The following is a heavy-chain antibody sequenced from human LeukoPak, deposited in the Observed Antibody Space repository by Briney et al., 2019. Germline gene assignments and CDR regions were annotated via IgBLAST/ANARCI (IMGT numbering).Heavy chain of an antibody. CDR1: GFTVGTNS. CDR3: AKDHLAYGAMNWFDP. V-gene: IGHV3-53*01. D-gene: IGHD4-17*01. CDR2: IYRGGST. Sequence: PGGSLRLSCAASGFTVGTNSMSWVRQSPGKGLEWVSVIYRGGSTYYADSVNGRFTISRDNSKNTLYLQMNSLRAEDTAVYYCAKDHLAYGAMNWFDPWGQGTLVTVSS. J-gene: IGHJ5*02.